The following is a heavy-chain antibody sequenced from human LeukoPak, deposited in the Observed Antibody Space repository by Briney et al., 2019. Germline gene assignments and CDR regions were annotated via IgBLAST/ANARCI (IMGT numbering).Heavy chain of an antibody. Sequence: RGSLRLSCAASGFTFSSYSMNWVRQAPGKGLEWVSSISSSSSYIYYADSVRGRFTISRDNAKNSLYLQMNSLRAEDTAVYYCASGIQLWLSDYWGRGTLVTVSS. D-gene: IGHD5-18*01. J-gene: IGHJ4*02. CDR2: ISSSSSYI. V-gene: IGHV3-21*01. CDR1: GFTFSSYS. CDR3: ASGIQLWLSDY.